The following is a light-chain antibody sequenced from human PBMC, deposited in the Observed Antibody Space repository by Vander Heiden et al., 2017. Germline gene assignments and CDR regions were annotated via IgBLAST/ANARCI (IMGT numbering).Light chain of an antibody. CDR1: QNVGKN. CDR3: QQYNNRPQT. CDR2: GAS. V-gene: IGKV3-15*01. Sequence: ETVMTQSPATLSVSPGERVSLPCRASQNVGKNLAWYQQKPGQAPSLLIHGASTRATGVPARFSGSGSGTEFTLTVSSLQSEDFAIYYCQQYNNRPQTFGQGTKVEIK. J-gene: IGKJ1*01.